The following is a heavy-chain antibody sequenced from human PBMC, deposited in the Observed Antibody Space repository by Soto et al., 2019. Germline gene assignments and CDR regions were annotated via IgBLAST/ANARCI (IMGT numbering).Heavy chain of an antibody. CDR3: GNAVSGTGFDF. D-gene: IGHD6-19*01. Sequence: GGSLRLSCAASGFTFSSFWMHWVRQAPGKGLVWVSHINGEGSSTDYADSVKGLFTVSRDNAKTTLYLQMNILSADDTVLYYCGNAVSGTGFDFWGQGTLVTVSS. V-gene: IGHV3-74*01. CDR1: GFTFSSFW. CDR2: INGEGSST. J-gene: IGHJ4*02.